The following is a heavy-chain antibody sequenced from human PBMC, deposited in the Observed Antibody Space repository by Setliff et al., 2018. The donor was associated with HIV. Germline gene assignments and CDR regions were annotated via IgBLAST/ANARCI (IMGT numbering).Heavy chain of an antibody. Sequence: ASVKVSCKASDYTFTSYGISWVRQAPGQGLEWMGWISAYNGHTRYAQKLQGRVTMTTDTSTSTAYMELRGLRSDDTAVYYCARDDYSSSNPNYFDYWGQGTLVTVSS. V-gene: IGHV1-18*01. D-gene: IGHD4-4*01. J-gene: IGHJ4*02. CDR1: DYTFTSYG. CDR2: ISAYNGHT. CDR3: ARDDYSSSNPNYFDY.